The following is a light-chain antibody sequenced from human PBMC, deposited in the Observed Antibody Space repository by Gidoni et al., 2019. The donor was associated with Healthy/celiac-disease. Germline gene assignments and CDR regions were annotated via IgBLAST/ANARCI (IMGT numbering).Light chain of an antibody. V-gene: IGKV4-1*01. CDR2: WSS. CDR3: QHCEITPMCR. Sequence: MIQYRETLAEAMGERATISGKSSQSVLCSSNNKNYLAWYQQKPGQPPKLLIYWSSTRESGVPDLFSGSSSGSDFTLAIRNLQAGDVAVYCCQHCEITPMCRFXQXTKLEIK. CDR1: QSVLCSSNNKNY. J-gene: IGKJ2*04.